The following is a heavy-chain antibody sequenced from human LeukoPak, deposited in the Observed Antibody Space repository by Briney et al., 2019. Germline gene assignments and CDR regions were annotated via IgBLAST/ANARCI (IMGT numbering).Heavy chain of an antibody. CDR1: GFTFSNYA. Sequence: GGSLRLSCAASGFTFSNYAMSWVRQAPGKGLEWVTVISYDGINKYYADSVTGRFTLSRDNSKSTLFLQMNSLRAEDTAVYYCVKDIGSSGWYNDALDIWGQGTMVTVSS. CDR3: VKDIGSSGWYNDALDI. V-gene: IGHV3-30-3*01. D-gene: IGHD6-19*01. J-gene: IGHJ3*02. CDR2: ISYDGINK.